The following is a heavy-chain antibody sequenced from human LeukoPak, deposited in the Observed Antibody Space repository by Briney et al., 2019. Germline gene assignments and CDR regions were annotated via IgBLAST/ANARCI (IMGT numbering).Heavy chain of an antibody. D-gene: IGHD2/OR15-2a*01. J-gene: IGHJ4*02. CDR2: IWYDGSNK. CDR3: EREGPRGNSQFDY. Sequence: GRSLRLSCAASGFTFSNYGMHWVRQAPGKRLEWVALIWYDGSNKYYTDSVKGRLTISRDNSKDTLFLQMNGLRAEDTAVYYCEREGPRGNSQFDYWGQGTLVTVSS. V-gene: IGHV3-33*01. CDR1: GFTFSNYG.